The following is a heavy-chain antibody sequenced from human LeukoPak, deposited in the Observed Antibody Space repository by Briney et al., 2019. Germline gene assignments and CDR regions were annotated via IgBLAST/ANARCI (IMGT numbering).Heavy chain of an antibody. CDR2: IIPICGTA. V-gene: IGHV1-69*06. CDR1: GCTFSSYA. CDR3: ASLHSGSEEFDY. J-gene: IGHJ4*02. Sequence: SVKVSCKASGCTFSSYAMSWVRQAPGQGLEWMAGIIPICGTANYAQKFQGRVTITADKSTSTAYMELSSLRSEDTAVYYCASLHSGSEEFDYWGEGTLVTVSA. D-gene: IGHD3-10*01.